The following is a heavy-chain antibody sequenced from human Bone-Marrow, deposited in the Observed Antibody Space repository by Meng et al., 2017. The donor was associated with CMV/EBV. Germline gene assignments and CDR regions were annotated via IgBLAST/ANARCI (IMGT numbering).Heavy chain of an antibody. CDR1: YTFTGYY. Sequence: YTFTGYYMQWVRQAPGQGLEWMGWINPNSGGTNYAQKFQGRVTMTRDTSISAAYMELSRLRSDDTAVYYCAREYCSTTSCYPYFDFWAQGTLVTVSS. CDR3: AREYCSTTSCYPYFDF. V-gene: IGHV1-2*02. J-gene: IGHJ4*02. CDR2: INPNSGGT. D-gene: IGHD2-2*01.